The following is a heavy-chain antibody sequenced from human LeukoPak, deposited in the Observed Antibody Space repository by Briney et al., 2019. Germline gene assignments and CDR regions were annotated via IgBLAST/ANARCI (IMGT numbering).Heavy chain of an antibody. V-gene: IGHV1-18*01. J-gene: IGHJ4*02. CDR2: ISSNTGKT. D-gene: IGHD6-13*01. Sequence: ASVKVSCKASDYTFATYGFCWVRQAPGHGLEWMGWISSNTGKTDYAQKFQGRVTLTTDTSTSTAYMELRSLRPDDTALYYCAKVAGDRMDYWGQGTLLTVSS. CDR1: DYTFATYG. CDR3: AKVAGDRMDY.